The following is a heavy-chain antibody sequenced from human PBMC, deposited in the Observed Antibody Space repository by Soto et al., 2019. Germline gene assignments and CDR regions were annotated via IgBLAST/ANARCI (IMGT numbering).Heavy chain of an antibody. J-gene: IGHJ6*02. CDR3: ARVGYSYDCYYYYGMDV. CDR2: ISAYNGNT. D-gene: IGHD5-18*01. V-gene: IGHV1-18*01. CDR1: GYTFTSYG. Sequence: ASVKVSCKASGYTFTSYGISWVRQAPGQGLEWMGWISAYNGNTNYAQKLQGRVTMTTDTSTSTAYMELRSLRSDDTAVYYCARVGYSYDCYYYYGMDVWGQGTTVTVSS.